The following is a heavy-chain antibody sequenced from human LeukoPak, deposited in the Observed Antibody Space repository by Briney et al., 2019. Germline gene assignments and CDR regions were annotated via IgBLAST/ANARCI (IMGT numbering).Heavy chain of an antibody. CDR1: GFIFSSYW. CDR2: IKQDGSEK. Sequence: GGSLRLSCAASGFIFSSYWMSWVRQVPGKGLEWVASIKQDGSEKYYVDSVKGRFTISRDIAKNSLYLQMISLRDDDTAVYYCARDKSYDSSGYYYLFTYWGRGILVTVSS. D-gene: IGHD3-22*01. V-gene: IGHV3-7*01. J-gene: IGHJ4*02. CDR3: ARDKSYDSSGYYYLFTY.